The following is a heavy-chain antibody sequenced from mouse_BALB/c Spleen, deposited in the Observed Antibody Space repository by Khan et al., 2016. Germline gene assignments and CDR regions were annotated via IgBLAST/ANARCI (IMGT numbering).Heavy chain of an antibody. CDR3: ATMITIDY. J-gene: IGHJ2*01. CDR2: INTNTGEP. D-gene: IGHD2-4*01. CDR1: GYTFTNYG. Sequence: QIQLVQSGPELKKPGETVKISCKASGYTFTNYGMNWVKQAPGKGLKWMGWINTNTGEPTYAEEFKGRFAFSLETSASTAYLQINNLKNEDTATYFCATMITIDYWGQGTTLTVSS. V-gene: IGHV9-3*02.